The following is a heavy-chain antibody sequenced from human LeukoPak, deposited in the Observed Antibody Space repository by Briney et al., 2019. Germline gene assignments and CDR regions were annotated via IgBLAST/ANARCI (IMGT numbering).Heavy chain of an antibody. V-gene: IGHV4-39*01. CDR3: ARQRDSTFDY. D-gene: IGHD5-24*01. J-gene: IGHJ4*02. CDR1: GGSISSSSYY. CDR2: IYYSEST. Sequence: ASASLSLTCTVAGGSISSSSYYWGWLRQPPGKGLEWIGSIYYSESTHYHPSLKSRVPITIHTSKNQFSLKLSSVTAADTAVYYCARQRDSTFDYWGQGTLVTVPS.